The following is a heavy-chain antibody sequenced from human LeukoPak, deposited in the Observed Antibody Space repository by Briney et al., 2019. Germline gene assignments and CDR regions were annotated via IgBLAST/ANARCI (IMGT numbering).Heavy chain of an antibody. Sequence: GGSLRLSCAASGFTFSSFWMTWVRQAPGKGLEWVANIKLDGSEKYYVDSVKGRFTVSRDNAKNSRYLQMNSLRAEDTAVYYCARISSISYYFDYWGLGTLVTVSS. CDR2: IKLDGSEK. CDR1: GFTFSSFW. J-gene: IGHJ4*02. CDR3: ARISSISYYFDY. V-gene: IGHV3-7*01.